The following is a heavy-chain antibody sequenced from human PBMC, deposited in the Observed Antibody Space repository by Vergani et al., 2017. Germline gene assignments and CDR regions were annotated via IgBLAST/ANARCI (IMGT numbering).Heavy chain of an antibody. J-gene: IGHJ4*02. CDR2: IYYSGST. Sequence: QVQLQESGPGLVKPSETLSLTCTVSGGSISSYYWSWIRQPPGKGLEWIGYIYYSGSTNYNPSLKSRVTISVDTSKNQFSLKLSSVTAADTAVYYCARGYCSGGSCYIPYFDYWGQGTLVTFSS. CDR3: ARGYCSGGSCYIPYFDY. D-gene: IGHD2-15*01. V-gene: IGHV4-59*01. CDR1: GGSISSYY.